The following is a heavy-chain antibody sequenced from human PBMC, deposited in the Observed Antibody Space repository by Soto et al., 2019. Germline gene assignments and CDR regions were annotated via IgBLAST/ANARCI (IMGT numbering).Heavy chain of an antibody. J-gene: IGHJ6*02. Sequence: QVQLQESGPGLVKPSQTLSLTCTVSGGSISSGGYYWSWIRQHPGKGLEWIGYSYYSGSTYYNPSLKSRVTISVDTSKNQFSLKLSSVTAADTAVYYCARDAVDIVATIPSSQVAGYYGMDVWGQGTTVTVSS. V-gene: IGHV4-31*03. CDR3: ARDAVDIVATIPSSQVAGYYGMDV. D-gene: IGHD5-12*01. CDR1: GGSISSGGYY. CDR2: SYYSGST.